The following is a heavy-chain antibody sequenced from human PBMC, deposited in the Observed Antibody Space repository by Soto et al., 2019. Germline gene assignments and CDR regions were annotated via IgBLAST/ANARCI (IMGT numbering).Heavy chain of an antibody. D-gene: IGHD3-22*01. Sequence: GASVKVSCKASGYTFTGYYMHWVRQAPGQGLEWMGWINPNSGGTNYAQKFQGRVTMTRDTSISTAYMELSRLRSDDTAVYYCARSITMIVVGMGYWGKGTRVTVSS. J-gene: IGHJ4*02. CDR2: INPNSGGT. CDR1: GYTFTGYY. CDR3: ARSITMIVVGMGY. V-gene: IGHV1-2*02.